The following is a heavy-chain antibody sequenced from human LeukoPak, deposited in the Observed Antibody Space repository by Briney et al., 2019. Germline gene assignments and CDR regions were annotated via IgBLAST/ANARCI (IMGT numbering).Heavy chain of an antibody. CDR2: MNPNSGNT. J-gene: IGHJ6*02. CDR1: GYTFTSYD. CDR3: ARAPGAAGIYYGMDV. D-gene: IGHD6-13*01. Sequence: GASVKVSCKASGYTFTSYDINWVRQATGQGLEWMGWMNPNSGNTGYAQKFQGRVTMTRNTSISTAYMELSSLRSEDTAVYYCARAPGAAGIYYGMDVWGQGTTVTVSS. V-gene: IGHV1-8*01.